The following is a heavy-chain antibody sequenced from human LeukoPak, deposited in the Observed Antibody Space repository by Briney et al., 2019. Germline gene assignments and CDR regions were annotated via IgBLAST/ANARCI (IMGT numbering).Heavy chain of an antibody. Sequence: SETLSLTCTVSGGSFSSSSYYWGWIRQPPGKGLEWIGSMYYSGSTYYNASLRSRVTISVDTSKNQFSLKLSSVTAADTAVYYCARDEELYYFDYWGQGTLVTVSS. CDR1: GGSFSSSSYY. D-gene: IGHD1-7*01. V-gene: IGHV4-39*02. J-gene: IGHJ4*02. CDR2: MYYSGST. CDR3: ARDEELYYFDY.